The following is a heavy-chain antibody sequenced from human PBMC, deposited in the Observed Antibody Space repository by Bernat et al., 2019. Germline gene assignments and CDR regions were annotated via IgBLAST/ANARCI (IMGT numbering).Heavy chain of an antibody. Sequence: QLQLQESGPGLVKPSETLSLTCTVSGGSISSNSYYWGWIRQPHGKGLEWIGSIYYSGRTYHNPSLKSRLTISVDTSKNQFSLKLSSVTAADTAVYYCARHLGEYDSSGYYYDYWGQGTLVTVSS. CDR1: GGSISSNSYY. J-gene: IGHJ4*02. V-gene: IGHV4-39*01. CDR3: ARHLGEYDSSGYYYDY. CDR2: IYYSGRT. D-gene: IGHD3-22*01.